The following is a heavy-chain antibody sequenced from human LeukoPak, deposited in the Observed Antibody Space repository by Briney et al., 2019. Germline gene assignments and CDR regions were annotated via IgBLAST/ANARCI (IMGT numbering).Heavy chain of an antibody. CDR1: GFTSSNYW. J-gene: IGHJ4*02. CDR3: TRGNQDFDY. V-gene: IGHV3-74*01. CDR2: INSDGSNT. Sequence: GGSLRLSCAASGFTSSNYWMHWVRQAPGKGLVWVSHINSDGSNTNYADSVKGRFTISRDNAKNTLYLQLNSLRGEDTAVYYCTRGNQDFDYWGQGTLVTVSS.